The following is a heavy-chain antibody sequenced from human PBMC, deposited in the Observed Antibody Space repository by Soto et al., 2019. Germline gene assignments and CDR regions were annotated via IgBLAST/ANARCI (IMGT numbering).Heavy chain of an antibody. J-gene: IGHJ4*02. CDR3: ARDRPYYYDSSGYYWFDY. Sequence: ASVKVSCKASGYTFTGYYMHWVRQAPGQGLEWMGWINPNSGGTNYAQKFQGRVTMTRDTSISTAYMELSRLRSDDTAVYYCARDRPYYYDSSGYYWFDYWGQGTLVTVSA. D-gene: IGHD3-22*01. V-gene: IGHV1-2*02. CDR1: GYTFTGYY. CDR2: INPNSGGT.